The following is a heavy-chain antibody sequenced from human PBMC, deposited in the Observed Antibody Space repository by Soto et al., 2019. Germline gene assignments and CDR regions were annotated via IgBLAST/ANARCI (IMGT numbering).Heavy chain of an antibody. D-gene: IGHD2-8*02. CDR2: INSGGSRS. CDR1: AFSFGSHT. Sequence: EVHLVESGGGLVKPGGSLRLSCEASAFSFGSHTMNWVRQAPGKGLEWVSSINSGGSRSYYGDSVNGRFTISRDNAKNSLYVQMNSLRAEDAAIYYCSREVLRAVRPEYDYWGQGALVTVSS. CDR3: SREVLRAVRPEYDY. J-gene: IGHJ4*02. V-gene: IGHV3-21*01.